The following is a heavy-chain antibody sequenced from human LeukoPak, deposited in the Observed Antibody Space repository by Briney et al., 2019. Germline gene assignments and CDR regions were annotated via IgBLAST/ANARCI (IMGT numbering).Heavy chain of an antibody. J-gene: IGHJ5*02. D-gene: IGHD3-22*01. CDR1: GFTFSAYA. Sequence: PGGSLRLSCAASGFTFSAYAMSWIRQAPGKGLEWVSGISGSGGSVKYADFVKGRVTISRDNSMNMLYLQMNRLSVEDTAVYYCAKGGGQLLLPGNNYFDAWGQGTLVTVSS. CDR2: ISGSGGSV. CDR3: AKGGGQLLLPGNNYFDA. V-gene: IGHV3-23*01.